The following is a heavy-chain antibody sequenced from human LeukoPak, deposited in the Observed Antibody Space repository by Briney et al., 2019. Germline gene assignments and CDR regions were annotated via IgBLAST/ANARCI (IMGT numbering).Heavy chain of an antibody. CDR1: GFTVSSNY. Sequence: PGGPLRLSCAASGFTVSSNYMSWVRQAPGKGLEWVSVIYSGGSTYYADSVKGRFTISRDNSKNTLYLQMNSLRAEDTAVYYCASPQPQQLVRGDAFDIWGQGTMVTVSS. V-gene: IGHV3-53*01. CDR3: ASPQPQQLVRGDAFDI. D-gene: IGHD6-13*01. CDR2: IYSGGST. J-gene: IGHJ3*02.